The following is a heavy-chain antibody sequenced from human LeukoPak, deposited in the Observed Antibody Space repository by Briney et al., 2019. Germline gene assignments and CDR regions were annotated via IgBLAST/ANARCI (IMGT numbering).Heavy chain of an antibody. CDR3: ARAVHWTYDS. V-gene: IGHV1-2*02. Sequence: VASVKVSFKASGYTLTDRYMHWVRQAPGQGLEWMGWIDTNSGVTTYAQKFQGRVSMTRDTSISTAYMELSSLTSDDTAIYYCARAVHWTYDSWGQGTLVTVSS. J-gene: IGHJ4*02. D-gene: IGHD1-7*01. CDR2: IDTNSGVT. CDR1: GYTLTDRY.